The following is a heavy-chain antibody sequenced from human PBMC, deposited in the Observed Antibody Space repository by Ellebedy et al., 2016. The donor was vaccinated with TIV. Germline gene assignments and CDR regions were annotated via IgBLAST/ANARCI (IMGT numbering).Heavy chain of an antibody. CDR1: GGSISSYY. V-gene: IGHV4-59*01. Sequence: SETLSLTCTVSGGSISSYYWSWIRQPPGKGLEWIGYIYYSGSTNYNPSLKSRVTISVDTSKNQFSLKLSSVTAADTAVYYCARDEGFHYTLGSYSFLDYWGQGTLVTVSS. CDR3: ARDEGFHYTLGSYSFLDY. CDR2: IYYSGST. J-gene: IGHJ4*02. D-gene: IGHD3-10*01.